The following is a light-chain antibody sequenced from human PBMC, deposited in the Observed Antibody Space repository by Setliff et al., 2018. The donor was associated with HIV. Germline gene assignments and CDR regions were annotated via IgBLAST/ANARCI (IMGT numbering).Light chain of an antibody. CDR3: LSYTGSDTFV. CDR1: PSDVGGFTL. J-gene: IGLJ1*01. CDR2: DVS. Sequence: QSALSQPASVSGSPGQSITISCTGTPSDVGGFTLVSWYQKYPDRVPKLIIYDVSKRPSRVSDRFSGSKSANTASLTISGLQAEDEADYYCLSYTGSDTFVFGSGTK. V-gene: IGLV2-23*02.